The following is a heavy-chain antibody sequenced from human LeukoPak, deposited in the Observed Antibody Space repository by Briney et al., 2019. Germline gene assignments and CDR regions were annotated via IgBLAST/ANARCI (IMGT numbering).Heavy chain of an antibody. Sequence: ASVKVSCKTSGYTFVSYTLHWVRQAPGQRLEWMGWINAGNGNTKFSQKFQGRVTFTRDTSASTAYMELRSLRSEDTAVYYCAREDCSGGSCYPIYLNWFDPWGQGTLVTVSS. CDR2: INAGNGNT. V-gene: IGHV1-3*01. CDR1: GYTFVSYT. D-gene: IGHD2-15*01. CDR3: AREDCSGGSCYPIYLNWFDP. J-gene: IGHJ5*02.